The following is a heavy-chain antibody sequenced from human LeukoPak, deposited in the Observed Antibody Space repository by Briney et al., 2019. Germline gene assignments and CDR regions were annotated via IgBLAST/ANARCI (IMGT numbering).Heavy chain of an antibody. V-gene: IGHV1-69*06. CDR1: GGTFSSYA. J-gene: IGHJ1*01. CDR3: ARDPYSSSWYVGYFQH. D-gene: IGHD6-13*01. CDR2: IIPIFGTA. Sequence: SVKVSCKASGGTFSSYAISWVRQAPGQGLEWMGGIIPIFGTANYAQKFQGRVTITADKSTSTAYMERSSLRSEDTAVYYCARDPYSSSWYVGYFQHWGQGTLVTVPS.